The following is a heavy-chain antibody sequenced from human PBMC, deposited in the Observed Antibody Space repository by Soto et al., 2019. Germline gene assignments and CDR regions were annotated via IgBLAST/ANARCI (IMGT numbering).Heavy chain of an antibody. CDR1: GGTFNSYT. J-gene: IGHJ4*02. CDR2: VIPDLDTR. Sequence: QVQLVHSAAEVKKPGSSVRVSCKTSGGTFNSYTFSWVRQAPGQGLEGMGRVIPDLDTRTSSRKFQGRITITGDKITSPVKLELSSLTSEDEGLYFCAARSCCYTASCHPGPYWGQGTLVAVSS. V-gene: IGHV1-69*08. CDR3: AARSCCYTASCHPGPY. D-gene: IGHD2-21*02.